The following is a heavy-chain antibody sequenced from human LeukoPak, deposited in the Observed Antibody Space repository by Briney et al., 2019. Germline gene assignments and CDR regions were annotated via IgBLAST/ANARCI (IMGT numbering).Heavy chain of an antibody. D-gene: IGHD2-21*01. Sequence: GGSLRLSCVVSGFTFSSYWMSWVRQAPGKGLEWVANIKRDGGEKYYVDSVKGRFTISRDNAKKSLYLQMNRLRAEDTAVYYCAREGHSGDYFDYWGQGTLVTVSS. CDR1: GFTFSSYW. CDR3: AREGHSGDYFDY. J-gene: IGHJ4*02. V-gene: IGHV3-7*05. CDR2: IKRDGGEK.